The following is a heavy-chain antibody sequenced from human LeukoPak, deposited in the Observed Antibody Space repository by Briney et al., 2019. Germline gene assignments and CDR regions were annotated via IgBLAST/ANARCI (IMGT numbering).Heavy chain of an antibody. J-gene: IGHJ4*02. V-gene: IGHV3-7*01. CDR1: GFPFDRYW. CDR3: ARQPTYEAYFDF. Sequence: RGSLRLSCVASGFPFDRYWMSWVRQAPDKGLEWVANIKHDGSEKNFVDSVKGRFTISRDNAENSLFLQMNSLRADDTAVCFCARQPTYEAYFDFWGQGTLVTVSS. CDR2: IKHDGSEK. D-gene: IGHD3-16*01.